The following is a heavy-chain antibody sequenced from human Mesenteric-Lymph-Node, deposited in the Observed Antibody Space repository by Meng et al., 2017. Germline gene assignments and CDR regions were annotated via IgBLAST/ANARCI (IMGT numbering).Heavy chain of an antibody. Sequence: QVQLQESGPRLVEPSQTLSLTCTVSGGSISSGGYYWSWIRQHPGKGLEWIGYIYYSGSTYYNPSLKSRVTISVDTSKNQFSLKLSSVTAADTAVYYCARAGIAAAGIEVYFQHWGQGTLVTVSS. CDR1: GGSISSGGYY. D-gene: IGHD6-13*01. V-gene: IGHV4-31*03. J-gene: IGHJ1*01. CDR3: ARAGIAAAGIEVYFQH. CDR2: IYYSGST.